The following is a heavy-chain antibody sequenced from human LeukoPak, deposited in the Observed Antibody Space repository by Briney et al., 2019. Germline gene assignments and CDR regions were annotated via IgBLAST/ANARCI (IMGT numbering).Heavy chain of an antibody. J-gene: IGHJ4*02. Sequence: ASVKVSCKASGYTFTSYDINWVRQATGHGLEWMGWMNPNTGNTGYAQKFQGRVTMTRNTSISTAYMELSSLRSEDTAVYYCARGLRRTMVRGVIKRPNYFDYWGQGTLVTVSS. CDR2: MNPNTGNT. CDR1: GYTFTSYD. D-gene: IGHD3-10*01. CDR3: ARGLRRTMVRGVIKRPNYFDY. V-gene: IGHV1-8*01.